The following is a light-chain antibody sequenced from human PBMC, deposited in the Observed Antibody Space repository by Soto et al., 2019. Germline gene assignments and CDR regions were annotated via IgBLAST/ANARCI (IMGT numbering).Light chain of an antibody. J-gene: IGKJ2*03. Sequence: DIQMTQSPSTLSASVGARVTITCRASQSISSWLAWYQPQPGKDPKLLIYAASSVQSGVPSRLSGSGCGRDFILITISMQAEEFVTEYCQHGYVAPYSFGQGTKVDIK. CDR2: AAS. CDR1: QSISSW. V-gene: IGKV1-5*01. CDR3: QHGYVAPYS.